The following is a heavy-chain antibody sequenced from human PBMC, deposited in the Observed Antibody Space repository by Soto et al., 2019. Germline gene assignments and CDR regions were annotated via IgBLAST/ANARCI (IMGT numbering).Heavy chain of an antibody. J-gene: IGHJ3*02. CDR3: ARGGGVGVAGSAAFDM. CDR2: INPATGAA. CDR1: GYPVTAYY. D-gene: IGHD3-3*01. V-gene: IGHV1-2*02. Sequence: QLHLVQSGAVVKKPGASVTVSCSASGYPVTAYYMHWVRQAPGRGLEWMGGINPATGAAKYTQTFQGRVTMARETSTITVFMELSARTSEDTAVFYCARGGGVGVAGSAAFDMWGQGTLVTVSS.